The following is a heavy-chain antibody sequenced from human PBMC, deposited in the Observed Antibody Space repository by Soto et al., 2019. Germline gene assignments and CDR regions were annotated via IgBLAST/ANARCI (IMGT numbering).Heavy chain of an antibody. CDR1: GYTFTSYD. V-gene: IGHV1-8*01. Sequence: QVQLVQSGAEVKKPGASVKVSCKASGYTFTSYDINWVRQATGQRLEWMGWMNPNSGNTGYAQKFQGRVTMTRNTSISTAYMELSSRRSEDTAVYYCARGTLGYDFWSGYYDIGGYYYGMDVWGQGTTVTVSS. J-gene: IGHJ6*02. D-gene: IGHD3-3*01. CDR2: MNPNSGNT. CDR3: ARGTLGYDFWSGYYDIGGYYYGMDV.